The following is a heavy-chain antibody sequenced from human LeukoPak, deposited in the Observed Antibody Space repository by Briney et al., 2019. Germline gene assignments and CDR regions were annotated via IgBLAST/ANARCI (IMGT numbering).Heavy chain of an antibody. Sequence: GGSLRLSCAASGFTFSSYAMSWVRQAPGKGQEWVSAISGSGGSTYYADSVKGRFTISRDNSKNTLYLQMNSLRAEDTAVYYCAKVGYSYGIMDVWGKGTTVTVSS. D-gene: IGHD5-18*01. CDR2: ISGSGGST. CDR1: GFTFSSYA. V-gene: IGHV3-23*01. CDR3: AKVGYSYGIMDV. J-gene: IGHJ6*03.